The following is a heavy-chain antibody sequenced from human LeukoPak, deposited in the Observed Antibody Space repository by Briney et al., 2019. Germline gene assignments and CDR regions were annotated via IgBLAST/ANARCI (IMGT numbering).Heavy chain of an antibody. CDR3: AKVARGYCTGSSCYGVDY. V-gene: IGHV3-23*01. Sequence: GGSLRLSCAASGFTLSSYAMSWVSQAPGRGREWVSSISFGVRSTYFAASVKGRFINSRDNSNNTVYLKMNSLRADDTAVYYCAKVARGYCTGSSCYGVDYWGQGTLVTVSS. J-gene: IGHJ4*02. CDR1: GFTLSSYA. CDR2: ISFGVRST. D-gene: IGHD2-15*01.